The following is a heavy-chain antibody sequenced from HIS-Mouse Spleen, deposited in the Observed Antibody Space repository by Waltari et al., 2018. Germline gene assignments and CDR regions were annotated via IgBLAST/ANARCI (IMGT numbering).Heavy chain of an antibody. Sequence: QLQLQESCPGLVKPSETLSLTCTVSGGSISSSSYYWGWIRQPPGKGLEWIGSIYYSGATSHRTSFKSRVTISLDTSKDQFSLELGSVTAADTAVYYCAREIPYSSSWYDWYFDLWGRGTLVTVSS. D-gene: IGHD6-13*01. CDR2: IYYSGAT. J-gene: IGHJ2*01. CDR1: GGSISSSSYY. CDR3: AREIPYSSSWYDWYFDL. V-gene: IGHV4-39*07.